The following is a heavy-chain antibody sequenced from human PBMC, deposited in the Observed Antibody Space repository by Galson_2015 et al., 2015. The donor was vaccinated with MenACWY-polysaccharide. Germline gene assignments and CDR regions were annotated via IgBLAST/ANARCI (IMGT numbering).Heavy chain of an antibody. Sequence: SLRLSCAASGFTFNNYAMTWVRQAPGKGLEWLSLISGSGALTYYADSVKGPFTVSRDNSRNTLWLQMYSLRAEDTAVYYCAKPPDGLYDSDSWFSHGGSDWGQGTLVTVSS. V-gene: IGHV3-23*01. CDR1: GFTFNNYA. D-gene: IGHD3-22*01. J-gene: IGHJ4*02. CDR2: ISGSGALT. CDR3: AKPPDGLYDSDSWFSHGGSD.